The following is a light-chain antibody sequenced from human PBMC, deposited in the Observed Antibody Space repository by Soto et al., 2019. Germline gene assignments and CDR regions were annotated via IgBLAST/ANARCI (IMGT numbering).Light chain of an antibody. V-gene: IGKV1-5*01. CDR2: DAS. CDR1: ESISSW. J-gene: IGKJ2*01. CDR3: QQYNSYTS. Sequence: NHKTQSESTLSASVGERVTSTCRASESISSWLAWYQQKPGKAPKLLIYDASSVESGVPSRFSGSGSGTQFTLSISSLQPDDFATYYCQQYNSYTSFGQGTKLEIK.